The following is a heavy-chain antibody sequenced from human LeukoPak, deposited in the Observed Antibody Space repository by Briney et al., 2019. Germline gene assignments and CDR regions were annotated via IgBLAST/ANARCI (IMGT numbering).Heavy chain of an antibody. CDR1: GGTLSSYA. D-gene: IGHD2-15*01. CDR3: ASGYCSGGSCYSGFDY. J-gene: IGHJ4*02. V-gene: IGHV1-69*06. Sequence: ASVKVSCKASGGTLSSYAISWVRQAPGQGLEWMGGIIPIFGTANYAQKFQGRVTITADKSASTAYMELSSLRSEDTAVYYCASGYCSGGSCYSGFDYWGQGTLVTVSS. CDR2: IIPIFGTA.